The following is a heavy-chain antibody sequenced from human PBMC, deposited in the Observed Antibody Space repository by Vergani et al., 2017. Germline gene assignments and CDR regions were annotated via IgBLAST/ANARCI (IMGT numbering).Heavy chain of an antibody. V-gene: IGHV1-69*06. CDR2: IIPIFGTA. Sequence: QVQLVQSGAEVKKPGSSVKVSCKASGGTFSSYAISWVRQAPGQGLEWMGGIIPIFGTANYAQKFQGRVTITADKSTSTAYMELSSLRSDDTAVYYCARFQKYCSGGSCYPAGFDPWGQGTLVTVSS. D-gene: IGHD2-15*01. CDR3: ARFQKYCSGGSCYPAGFDP. J-gene: IGHJ5*02. CDR1: GGTFSSYA.